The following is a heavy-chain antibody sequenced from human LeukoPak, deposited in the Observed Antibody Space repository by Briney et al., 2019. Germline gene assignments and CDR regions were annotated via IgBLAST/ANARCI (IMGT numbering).Heavy chain of an antibody. J-gene: IGHJ6*03. Sequence: SETLSLTCAVYGGSFSGYYWGWIRQPPGKGLEWIGEINHSGSTNYNPSLKSRVTISVDTSKNQFSLKLSSVTAADTAVYYCARVDFNRRVAKYYMDVWGKGTTVTVSS. CDR1: GGSFSGYY. CDR2: INHSGST. CDR3: ARVDFNRRVAKYYMDV. D-gene: IGHD3-3*01. V-gene: IGHV4-34*01.